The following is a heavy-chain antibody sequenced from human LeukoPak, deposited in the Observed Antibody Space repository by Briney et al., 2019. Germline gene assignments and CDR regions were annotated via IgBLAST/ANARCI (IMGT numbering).Heavy chain of an antibody. J-gene: IGHJ4*02. D-gene: IGHD3-10*01. CDR2: ISDSGGRT. Sequence: GGSLRLSCAVSGLTLSNYGMSWVRQAPGKGLEWVAGISDSGGRTNYADSVKGRFTISRDNPKNTLYLQMNSLRAEDTAVYFCAKRGVIRVILVGFHKEAYYFDSGGQGALVTVSS. V-gene: IGHV3-23*01. CDR3: AKRGVIRVILVGFHKEAYYFDS. CDR1: GLTLSNYG.